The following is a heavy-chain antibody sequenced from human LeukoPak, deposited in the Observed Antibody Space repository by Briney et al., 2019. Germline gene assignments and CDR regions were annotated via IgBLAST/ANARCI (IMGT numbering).Heavy chain of an antibody. J-gene: IGHJ3*02. CDR1: GYTFTGYY. CDR2: ISAYNGNT. D-gene: IGHD3-22*01. Sequence: HGASVKVSCKASGYTFTGYYMHWVRQAPGQGLEWMGWISAYNGNTNYAQKLQGRVTMTTDTSTSTAYMELRSLRSDDTAVYYCAREYYYDSRAFDIWGQGTMVTVSS. V-gene: IGHV1-18*04. CDR3: AREYYYDSRAFDI.